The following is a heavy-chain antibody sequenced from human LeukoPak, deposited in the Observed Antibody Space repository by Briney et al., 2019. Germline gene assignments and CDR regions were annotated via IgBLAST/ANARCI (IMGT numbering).Heavy chain of an antibody. Sequence: ASVTVSCTASGYTFTSYYMHWVRQAPGQGLEWMGIINPSDGSTTYAQRFQGRVTLTRDTSTSTVYMELSSLRSEDTAVYYCARHQGAGEYPFDYWGQGTLVTVSS. D-gene: IGHD2/OR15-2a*01. CDR3: ARHQGAGEYPFDY. J-gene: IGHJ4*02. CDR1: GYTFTSYY. CDR2: INPSDGST. V-gene: IGHV1-46*01.